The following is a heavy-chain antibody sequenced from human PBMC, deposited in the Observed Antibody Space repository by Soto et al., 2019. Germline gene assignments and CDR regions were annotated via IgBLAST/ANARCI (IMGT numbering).Heavy chain of an antibody. Sequence: PGGSLRLSCSVSGFTFSSFAMSWLRQLPGGGLEWVSSLSSSGDRTDYADSVKGRFTISRDNSKNTMYLQMNSLRAEDTAVYFCAKDRLGTVADYFDFWGQGALVTVSS. V-gene: IGHV3-23*01. CDR2: LSSSGDRT. J-gene: IGHJ4*02. D-gene: IGHD6-19*01. CDR3: AKDRLGTVADYFDF. CDR1: GFTFSSFA.